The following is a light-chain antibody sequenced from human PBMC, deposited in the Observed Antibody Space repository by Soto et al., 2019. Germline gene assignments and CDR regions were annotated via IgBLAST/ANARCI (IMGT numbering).Light chain of an antibody. V-gene: IGKV1-27*01. J-gene: IGKJ2*01. CDR2: AAS. CDR3: QKYNSAPYT. CDR1: QGISNY. Sequence: DIQMTQSPSSLSASVGDRVTITCRASQGISNYLAWYQQKPGRVPKLLISAASTLQSGVPSRFSGSGSETDFTRTISSLQPEDVATYYSQKYNSAPYTFGQGTKLEIK.